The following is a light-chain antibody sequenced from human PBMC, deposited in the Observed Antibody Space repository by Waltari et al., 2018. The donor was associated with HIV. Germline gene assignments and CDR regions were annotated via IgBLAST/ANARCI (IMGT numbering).Light chain of an antibody. CDR1: ASVNPS. Sequence: DIQMTQSPSTLSASVGDRVTISCRASASVNPSLAWFHQRPGKAPHLLIYKVSTLESGVPSRFSGSGSETEFTLTISSLQPEDFATYYCHQYYRLSTFGQGTKVEI. CDR3: HQYYRLST. J-gene: IGKJ1*01. V-gene: IGKV1-5*03. CDR2: KVS.